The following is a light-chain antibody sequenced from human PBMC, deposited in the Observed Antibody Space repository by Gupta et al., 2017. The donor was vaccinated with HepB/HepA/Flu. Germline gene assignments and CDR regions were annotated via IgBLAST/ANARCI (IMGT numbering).Light chain of an antibody. CDR3: MQGTHWPLS. V-gene: IGKV2-30*01. J-gene: IGKJ4*01. Sequence: DVVMTQSPPSLPVTLGQPASISGRSSQSLVYTDGNTYLNWFHQRPGQSPRRLIYGVSNRDSGVPDRFSGSGSGTDFTLKISRVEAEDVGVYYCMQGTHWPLSFGGGTKVEIK. CDR2: GVS. CDR1: QSLVYTDGNTY.